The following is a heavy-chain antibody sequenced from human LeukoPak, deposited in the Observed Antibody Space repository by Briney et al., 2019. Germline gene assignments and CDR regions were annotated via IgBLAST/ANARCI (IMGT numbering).Heavy chain of an antibody. CDR3: ARGRAGVVAANWFDP. D-gene: IGHD2-15*01. V-gene: IGHV3-64*01. J-gene: IGHJ5*02. CDR2: ISSNVGST. Sequence: PGGSLRLSCVASGFTLSSYAMHWVRQAPGKGLEYVSAISSNVGSTYYANTVKGRLTISRDNCKNTVYVQMGSLRAEDMAVYYCARGRAGVVAANWFDPWGQGTLVSVSS. CDR1: GFTLSSYA.